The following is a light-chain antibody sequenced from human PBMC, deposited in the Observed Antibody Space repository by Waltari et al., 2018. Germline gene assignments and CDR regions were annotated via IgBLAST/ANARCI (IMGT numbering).Light chain of an antibody. V-gene: IGKV3-15*01. CDR3: QQYNNWPYT. Sequence: EIVMTQSPATLSVSPGERATLSCRASQSVSSNLAWYQQKPGQAPRLLIYGASTGATGIPARFSGSGSGTEFTLTISNLQSEDFAVYYCQQYNNWPYTFGQGTKLELK. CDR2: GAS. CDR1: QSVSSN. J-gene: IGKJ2*01.